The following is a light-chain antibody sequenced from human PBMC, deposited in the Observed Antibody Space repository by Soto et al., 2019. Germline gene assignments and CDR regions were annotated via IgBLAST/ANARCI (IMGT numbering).Light chain of an antibody. CDR3: QSYDSSLSGSV. CDR2: GNS. J-gene: IGLJ2*01. Sequence: QSVLTQPPSVSGAPGQRVTISCTGSSSNIGAGYDVHWYQQLPGTAPKLLIYGNSNRPSGVPDRFSGSKSGTSASLAITGLQDEDKADYYCQSYDSSLSGSVFGGGTQLTVL. V-gene: IGLV1-40*01. CDR1: SSNIGAGYD.